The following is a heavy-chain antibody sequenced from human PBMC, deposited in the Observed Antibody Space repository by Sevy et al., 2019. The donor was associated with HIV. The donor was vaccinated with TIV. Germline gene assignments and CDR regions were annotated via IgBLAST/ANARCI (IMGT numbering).Heavy chain of an antibody. J-gene: IGHJ4*02. CDR1: GFTFSNAW. CDR2: IKSKTDGGTT. CDR3: TTDSRGGDYIWGSYRPFYDY. D-gene: IGHD3-16*02. Sequence: GGSLRLSCAASGFTFSNAWMSWVRQAPGKGREWVGRIKSKTDGGTTDYAAPVKGRFTISRDDSKNTLYLQMNSLKTEDTAVYYCTTDSRGGDYIWGSYRPFYDYWGQGTLVTVSS. V-gene: IGHV3-15*01.